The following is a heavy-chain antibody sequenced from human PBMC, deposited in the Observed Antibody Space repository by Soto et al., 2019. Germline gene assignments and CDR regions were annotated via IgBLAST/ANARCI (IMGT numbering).Heavy chain of an antibody. CDR2: ISSSSGYT. V-gene: IGHV3-11*06. CDR1: GFTFSNYY. CDR3: ARSRMGGSYYRAFDI. Sequence: PGGSLRLSCAVSGFTFSNYYMTWIRQAPGKGLEWVSYISSSSGYTNYTDSVKGRFTISRDNAKNSLFLQMNSLRAEDTAVYYCARSRMGGSYYRAFDIWGQGTMVTVSS. D-gene: IGHD1-26*01. J-gene: IGHJ3*02.